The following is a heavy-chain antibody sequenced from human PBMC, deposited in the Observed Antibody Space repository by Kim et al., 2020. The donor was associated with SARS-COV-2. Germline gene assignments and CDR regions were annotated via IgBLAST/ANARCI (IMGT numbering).Heavy chain of an antibody. D-gene: IGHD1-26*01. V-gene: IGHV1-46*01. CDR3: ASIAPTVGYYYYGMDV. J-gene: IGHJ6*02. CDR1: GYTFTSYY. Sequence: ASVKVSCKASGYTFTSYYMHWVRQAPGQGLEWMGIINPSGGSTSYAQKFQGRVTMTRDTSTSTVYMELSSLRSEDTAVYYCASIAPTVGYYYYGMDVWGQGATVTVSS. CDR2: INPSGGST.